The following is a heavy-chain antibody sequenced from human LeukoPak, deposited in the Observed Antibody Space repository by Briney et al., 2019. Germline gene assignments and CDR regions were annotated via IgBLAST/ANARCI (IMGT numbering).Heavy chain of an antibody. Sequence: SETLSLTCTVSGYSVSSGYYWGWIRQPPGKGLEWIGNIYPSGTTYYNPSLKTRVTISVDTSKNQFSLKLRSVTAADTAVYYCARGELYYYYYYMDVWGKGTTVTVSS. D-gene: IGHD1-26*01. CDR3: ARGELYYYYYYMDV. J-gene: IGHJ6*03. CDR1: GYSVSSGYY. V-gene: IGHV4-38-2*02. CDR2: IYPSGTT.